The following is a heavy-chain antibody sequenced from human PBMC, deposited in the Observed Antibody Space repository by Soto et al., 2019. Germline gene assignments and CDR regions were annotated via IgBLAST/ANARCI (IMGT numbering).Heavy chain of an antibody. CDR3: AREGSRPYYYYGMDV. CDR2: ISTYNGDT. V-gene: IGHV1-18*01. CDR1: GYSFTTYG. D-gene: IGHD2-15*01. J-gene: IGHJ6*02. Sequence: QVRLVQSGAEVKKPGASVKVSCKASGYSFTTYGISWVRQAPGQGLEWMGWISTYNGDTDYAQSLQGRVIMTTDTSTTTAYMELRSLRSDDTAVYYCAREGSRPYYYYGMDVWGQGTTVTVSS.